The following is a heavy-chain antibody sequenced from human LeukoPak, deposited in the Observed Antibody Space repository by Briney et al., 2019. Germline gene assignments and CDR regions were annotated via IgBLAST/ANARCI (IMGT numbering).Heavy chain of an antibody. Sequence: SVKVSCKASGFTFTSSAMQWVRQARGQRLEWIGWIVVGSGNTNYAQKFQERVTITRDMSTSTAYMELSSLRSEDTAVYYCARSPGVIVATIGGRTTLDYWGQGTLVTVSS. CDR3: ARSPGVIVATIGGRTTLDY. CDR1: GFTFTSSA. CDR2: IVVGSGNT. J-gene: IGHJ4*02. V-gene: IGHV1-58*02. D-gene: IGHD5-12*01.